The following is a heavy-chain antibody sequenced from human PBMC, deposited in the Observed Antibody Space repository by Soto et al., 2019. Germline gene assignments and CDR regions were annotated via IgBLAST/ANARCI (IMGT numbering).Heavy chain of an antibody. CDR3: ARAGSTMYRLHPHFDY. D-gene: IGHD3-9*01. V-gene: IGHV6-1*01. Sequence: PHSHTNASSGDRVAGNGGAWNWIRQSPSRGLEWLGRTFYRSRWYSDYADSVKGRININSDTSKNQFSLQLSSVTPEDTAVYYCARAGSTMYRLHPHFDYWRQGTLVTVS. CDR1: GDRVAGNGGA. CDR2: TFYRSRWYS. J-gene: IGHJ4*02.